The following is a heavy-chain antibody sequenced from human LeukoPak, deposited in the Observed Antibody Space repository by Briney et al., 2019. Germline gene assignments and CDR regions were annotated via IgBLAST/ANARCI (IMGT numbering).Heavy chain of an antibody. D-gene: IGHD3-22*01. CDR3: ASRDLYDSSGHYYLFDY. CDR2: VIPIFATT. Sequence: AASVKVSCKASGGTLTSYAISWVRQPPGQGLEWMGGVIPIFATTNYAQKFQDRVTITTDESTSSAYMELSRLRSEDTAMYYCASRDLYDSSGHYYLFDYWGQGTLVTVSS. V-gene: IGHV1-69*05. J-gene: IGHJ4*02. CDR1: GGTLTSYA.